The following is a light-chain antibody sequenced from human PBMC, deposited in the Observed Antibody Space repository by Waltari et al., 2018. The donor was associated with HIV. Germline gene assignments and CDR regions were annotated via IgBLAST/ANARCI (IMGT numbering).Light chain of an antibody. J-gene: IGLJ2*01. Sequence: QSALTQPASVSGSPGQSITISSTGTSSDVGGYNLASWYQQHPGKAPKRMIYEVSKRPSGVSNRFSGSKSGNTASLTIAGLQAEDEADYYCCAYAGSTTYVIFGGGTKLTVL. CDR1: SSDVGGYNL. V-gene: IGLV2-23*02. CDR3: CAYAGSTTYVI. CDR2: EVS.